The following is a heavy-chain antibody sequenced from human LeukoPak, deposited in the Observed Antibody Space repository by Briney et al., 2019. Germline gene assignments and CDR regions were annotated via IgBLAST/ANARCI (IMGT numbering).Heavy chain of an antibody. Sequence: SETLSLACTVSGGSISSYYWSWIRQPPGKGLEWIGYIYYSGSTNYNPSLKSRVTISVDTSKNQFSLKLSSVTAADTAVYYCARAPSYYDILTGSVGSFDYWGQGTLVTVSS. D-gene: IGHD3-9*01. CDR1: GGSISSYY. J-gene: IGHJ4*02. CDR2: IYYSGST. V-gene: IGHV4-59*01. CDR3: ARAPSYYDILTGSVGSFDY.